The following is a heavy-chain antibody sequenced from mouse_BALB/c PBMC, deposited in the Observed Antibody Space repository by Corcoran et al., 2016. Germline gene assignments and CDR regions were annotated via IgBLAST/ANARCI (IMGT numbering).Heavy chain of an antibody. CDR1: GFNIKDTY. J-gene: IGHJ2*01. Sequence: EVQLQQSGAELVKPGASVKLSCTASGFNIKDTYMHWVKQRPEQGLEWIGRIDPANGNTKYDPKFQGKATITADTSSNTAYLQLSSLTSEDTAVYYCARDTTVVDFDYWGQGTTLTVSS. CDR2: IDPANGNT. V-gene: IGHV14-3*02. CDR3: ARDTTVVDFDY. D-gene: IGHD1-1*01.